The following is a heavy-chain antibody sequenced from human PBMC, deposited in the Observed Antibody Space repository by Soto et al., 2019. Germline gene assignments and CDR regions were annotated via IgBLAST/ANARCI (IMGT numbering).Heavy chain of an antibody. CDR1: GYTLTELS. CDR3: ATRTAYCSGGSWDSGELAY. J-gene: IGHJ4*02. Sequence: SVKVSCKVSGYTLTELSMHWVRQAPGKGLEWMGGFDPEDGETIYAQKFQGRVTMTEDTSTDTAYMELGSLRSEDTAVYYCATRTAYCSGGSWDSGELAYWGQGTLVTVSS. D-gene: IGHD2-15*01. CDR2: FDPEDGET. V-gene: IGHV1-24*01.